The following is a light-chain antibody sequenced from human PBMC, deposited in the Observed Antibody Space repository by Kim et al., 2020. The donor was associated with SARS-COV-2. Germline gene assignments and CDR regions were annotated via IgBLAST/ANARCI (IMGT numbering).Light chain of an antibody. CDR1: SSNIDKNA. Sequence: GQKGPSSCVGTSSNIDKNAVSRYQQLPGAAPKLLFYDNSRRPSGFPVRFSGSKSGTSATLGSAGLQTGDEADYYCATWDDRVSEGVFGGGTQLTVL. CDR2: DNS. CDR3: ATWDDRVSEGV. J-gene: IGLJ2*01. V-gene: IGLV1-51*01.